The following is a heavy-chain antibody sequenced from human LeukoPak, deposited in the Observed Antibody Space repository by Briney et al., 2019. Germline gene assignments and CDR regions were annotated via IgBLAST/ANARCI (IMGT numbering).Heavy chain of an antibody. CDR2: IYYSGST. CDR1: GGSISSYY. V-gene: IGHV4-59*01. Sequence: TSETLSLTCTVSGGSISSYYWSWIRRPPGKGLEWIGYIYYSGSTNYNPSLKSRVTISVDTSKNQFSLKLSSVTAADTAVYYCAREMGATIETSGAYWYFDLWGRGTLVTVSS. CDR3: AREMGATIETSGAYWYFDL. J-gene: IGHJ2*01. D-gene: IGHD1-26*01.